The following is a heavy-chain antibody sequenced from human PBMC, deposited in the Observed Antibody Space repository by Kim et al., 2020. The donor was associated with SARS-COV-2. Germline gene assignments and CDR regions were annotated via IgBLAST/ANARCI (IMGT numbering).Heavy chain of an antibody. Sequence: GGSLRLSCAASGFTFSSYSMNWVRQAPGKGLEWVSYISSSSSTIYYADSVKGRFTISRDNAKNSLYLQMNSLRDEDTAVYYCARNPLGRQQLPTGRMDVWGQGTTVTVSS. CDR3: ARNPLGRQQLPTGRMDV. J-gene: IGHJ6*02. CDR1: GFTFSSYS. CDR2: ISSSSSTI. V-gene: IGHV3-48*02. D-gene: IGHD6-13*01.